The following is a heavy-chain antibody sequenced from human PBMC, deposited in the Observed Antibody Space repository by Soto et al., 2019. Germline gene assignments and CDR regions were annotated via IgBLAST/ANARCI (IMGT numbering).Heavy chain of an antibody. CDR2: ISYDGSNK. CDR3: AKEPSYWRTVDY. Sequence: QVRLVESGGGVVQPGRSLRLSCAASGFTFSSYGMHWVRQAPGKGLEWVAVISYDGSNKYYADSVKGRFTISRDNSKNTLYLQMNSLRAEDTAVYYCAKEPSYWRTVDYWGQGTLVTVSS. CDR1: GFTFSSYG. J-gene: IGHJ4*02. V-gene: IGHV3-30*18. D-gene: IGHD2-8*02.